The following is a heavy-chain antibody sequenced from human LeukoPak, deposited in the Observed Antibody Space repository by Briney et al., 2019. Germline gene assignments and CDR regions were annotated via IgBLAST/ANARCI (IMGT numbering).Heavy chain of an antibody. CDR2: IFPGDSDT. V-gene: IGHV5-51*01. Sequence: GESLKISCKGSGSSFTTYWSGWVRQLPGKGLEWMGIIFPGDSDTRYSPSFQGQVTISADKSISTAYLQWSSLKASDTAMYYCARLNEGYCSGGSCYRGLFDYWGQGTLVTVSS. CDR3: ARLNEGYCSGGSCYRGLFDY. CDR1: GSSFTTYW. J-gene: IGHJ4*02. D-gene: IGHD2-15*01.